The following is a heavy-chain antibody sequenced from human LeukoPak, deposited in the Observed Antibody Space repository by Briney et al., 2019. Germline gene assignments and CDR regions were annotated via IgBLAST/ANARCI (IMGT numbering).Heavy chain of an antibody. V-gene: IGHV5-51*01. CDR1: GYIFSIYW. J-gene: IGHJ4*02. D-gene: IGHD5-18*01. CDR2: FYPGTSDT. CDR3: VRQNIQISLNYIDY. Sequence: GESLKISCKGSGYIFSIYWIGWVRQMPGKGLEWMAIFYPGTSDTRYSPSFQGQVTISADKSITTAYLQWNSLKASDTAMYYCVRQNIQISLNYIDYWGQGTLVTVSS.